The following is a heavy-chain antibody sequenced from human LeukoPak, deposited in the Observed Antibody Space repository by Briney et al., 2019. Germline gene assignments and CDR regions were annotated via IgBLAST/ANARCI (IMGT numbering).Heavy chain of an antibody. CDR2: IYYSGST. V-gene: IGHV4-39*01. Sequence: SETLSLTCTVSGGSISSSSYYWGWIRQPPGKGLEWIGSIYYSGSTYYNPSLKSRVTISVDTSKNQFSLKLSSVTAADTAVYYCARALYGEGAFDIWGQGTMFTVSS. CDR1: GGSISSSSYY. D-gene: IGHD4-17*01. J-gene: IGHJ3*02. CDR3: ARALYGEGAFDI.